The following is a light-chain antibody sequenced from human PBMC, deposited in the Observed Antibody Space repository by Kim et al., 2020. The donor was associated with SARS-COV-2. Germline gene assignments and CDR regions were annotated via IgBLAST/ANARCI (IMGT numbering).Light chain of an antibody. V-gene: IGKV3-20*01. CDR1: QTVSSSY. J-gene: IGKJ1*01. CDR2: VAS. CDR3: QQYGTSLWT. Sequence: APGESATLSCRARQTVSSSYLAWYQQKPGQAPRLLIYVASNRATGIPDRFSGSGSGTDFTLTISRVEPEDFAVYYCQQYGTSLWTFGQGTKVDIK.